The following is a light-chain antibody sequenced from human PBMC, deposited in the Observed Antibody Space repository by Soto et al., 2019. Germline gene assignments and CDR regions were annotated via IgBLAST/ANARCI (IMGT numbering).Light chain of an antibody. CDR2: DVS. J-gene: IGLJ3*02. Sequence: QAVVTQPRSVSGSPGQPVTISCTGTSSDVGGYNYVSWYQQHPGKAPKLMIYDVSKRPSGVPDRFFGSKSGNTASLTISGLQAEDEADYYCCSYAGDYTWVFGGGTKVTVL. CDR3: CSYAGDYTWV. CDR1: SSDVGGYNY. V-gene: IGLV2-11*01.